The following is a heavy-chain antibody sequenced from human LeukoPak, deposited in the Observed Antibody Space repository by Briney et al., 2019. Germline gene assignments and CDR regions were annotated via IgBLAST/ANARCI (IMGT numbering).Heavy chain of an antibody. CDR1: GFTFSYYG. CDR3: ARVHFSSSPYFDY. J-gene: IGHJ4*02. CDR2: IWYDGSNK. D-gene: IGHD6-6*01. V-gene: IGHV3-33*01. Sequence: PGRSLRLSCAASGFTFSYYGMHWVRQAPGKGLEWVAVIWYDGSNKYYADSVKGRFTISRDNSKNTLYLQMNSLRAEDTAVYYCARVHFSSSPYFDYWGQGTLVTVFS.